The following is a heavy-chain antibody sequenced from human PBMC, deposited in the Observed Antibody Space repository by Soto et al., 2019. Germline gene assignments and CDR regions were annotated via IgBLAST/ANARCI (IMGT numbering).Heavy chain of an antibody. CDR3: AREDFRQWLDPKIRFDP. D-gene: IGHD6-19*01. J-gene: IGHJ5*02. Sequence: QVQLVESGGGVVQPGRSLRLSCAASGFIFNSYAMHWVRRAPGRGLEWLAVISFDGRTEYYADSVKGRFTISRDRSNNTLYLQMNSLRVEDTAIYYCAREDFRQWLDPKIRFDPWGQGTLVTVSS. CDR2: ISFDGRTE. V-gene: IGHV3-30*04. CDR1: GFIFNSYA.